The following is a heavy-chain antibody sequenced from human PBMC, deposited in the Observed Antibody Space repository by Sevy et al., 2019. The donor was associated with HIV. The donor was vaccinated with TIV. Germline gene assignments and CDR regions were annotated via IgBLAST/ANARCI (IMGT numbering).Heavy chain of an antibody. CDR3: ATGESSPFDH. J-gene: IGHJ4*02. CDR1: GYTFTGYYFTGYY. V-gene: IGHV1-2*02. CDR2: INPQSGGT. D-gene: IGHD3-10*01. Sequence: ASVKVSCKASGYTFTGYYFTGYYMYWVRQAPGQGPEWMGWINPQSGGTNYAQKFQGRVTMTRDMSISTAYMELSRLRSDDTAVYYCATGESSPFDHWGQGTLVTVSS.